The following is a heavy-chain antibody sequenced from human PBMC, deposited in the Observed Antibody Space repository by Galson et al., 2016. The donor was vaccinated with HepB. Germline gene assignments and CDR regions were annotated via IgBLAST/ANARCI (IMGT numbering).Heavy chain of an antibody. J-gene: IGHJ6*02. CDR1: GFIFGNYA. CDR2: ISGSGDST. V-gene: IGHV3-23*01. CDR3: AKTQGYSTGWYGMDV. Sequence: SLRLSCAASGFIFGNYAMTWVRQAPGEGLEWVSVISGSGDSTYYADSVKGRFTISRDNFKSTLSLQMNSLRAEDTAVYYCAKTQGYSTGWYGMDVWGQGTTVTVSS. D-gene: IGHD6-19*01.